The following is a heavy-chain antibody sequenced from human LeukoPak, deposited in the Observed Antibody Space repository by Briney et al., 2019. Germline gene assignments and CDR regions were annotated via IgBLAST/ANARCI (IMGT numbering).Heavy chain of an antibody. Sequence: PSQTLSLTCTVSGGSISSGRYYWTWIRQPAGKGLEWIGLIYSSGSTSYNPSLKSRVTMSVDTSKNQFSLKLSSVTAADTAVYYCARASYSYDINGWVPFDYWGQGTLVTVSS. CDR2: IYSSGST. D-gene: IGHD3-22*01. J-gene: IGHJ4*02. CDR3: ARASYSYDINGWVPFDY. CDR1: GGSISSGRYY. V-gene: IGHV4-61*02.